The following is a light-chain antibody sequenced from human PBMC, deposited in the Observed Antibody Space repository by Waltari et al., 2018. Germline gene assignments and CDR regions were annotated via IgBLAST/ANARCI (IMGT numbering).Light chain of an antibody. J-gene: IGLJ1*01. CDR1: NSDVGTSTL. CDR2: EVI. V-gene: IGLV2-23*02. Sequence: QSALTQPASLSGTPGQSITLPCPGTNSDVGTSTLVSWYQHHPGEAPKLMICEVIKRPSGVSNRFSGSKSGNTASLTISGLQAEDEADYYCCSYAGSGTYVFGTGTKVTVL. CDR3: CSYAGSGTYV.